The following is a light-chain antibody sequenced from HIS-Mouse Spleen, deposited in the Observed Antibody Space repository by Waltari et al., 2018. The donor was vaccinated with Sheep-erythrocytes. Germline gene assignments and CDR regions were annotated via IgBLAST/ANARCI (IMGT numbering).Light chain of an antibody. J-gene: IGLJ2*01. CDR3: AAWDDSLNGVV. CDR2: SNQ. V-gene: IGLV1-44*01. Sequence: QSVLTQPPSASGTPGQRVTISCSGSSSNIGSNTVNWYQQLPGTAPQLLIYSNQQRPSGVPDRFSGSKCGTSASLAISGLQSEDEADYYCAAWDDSLNGVVFGGGTKLTVL. CDR1: SSNIGSNT.